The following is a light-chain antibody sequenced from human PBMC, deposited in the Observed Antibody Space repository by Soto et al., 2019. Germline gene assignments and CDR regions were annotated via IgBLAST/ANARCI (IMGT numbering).Light chain of an antibody. CDR2: AAS. V-gene: IGKV1-17*01. J-gene: IGKJ5*01. CDR1: QGIGND. CDR3: LQYSSYPRT. Sequence: DIQMTQSPSSLSASVGDRVIITCRASQGIGNDLGWYQQKPGKAPKRLIYAASSLQSGVPSRFSGSGSGTESTLTISSLQPEDFATYYCLQYSSYPRTFGQRTRLETK.